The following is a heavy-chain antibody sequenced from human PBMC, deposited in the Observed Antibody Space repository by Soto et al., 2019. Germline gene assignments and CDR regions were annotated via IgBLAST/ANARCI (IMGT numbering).Heavy chain of an antibody. CDR1: GYSFTSYW. J-gene: IGHJ5*02. V-gene: IGHV5-51*01. CDR2: IYPGDSDT. CDR3: ARDPFTYYYSSVPHRVPFWFDP. Sequence: VESLKISCKGSGYSFTSYWIGWVRQMPGKGLEWMGIIYPGDSDTRYSPSFLGQVTISADKSISTAYLQWSSLKASDTAIYYCARDPFTYYYSSVPHRVPFWFDPWGQGTLVTVSS. D-gene: IGHD3-10*01.